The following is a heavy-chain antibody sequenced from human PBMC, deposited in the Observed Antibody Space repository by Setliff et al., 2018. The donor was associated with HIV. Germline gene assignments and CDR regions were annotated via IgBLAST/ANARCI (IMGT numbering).Heavy chain of an antibody. CDR3: ATEGAGGSYQRASALDV. Sequence: ASVKVSCKSSAGSFSIFAINWVRQAPGQGLEWMGGMMTIFSTTNCARKFQGRVTITTDESTGTAYMELSNLRSEDTAVYYCATEGAGGSYQRASALDVWGQGTMVTVSS. D-gene: IGHD1-26*01. CDR1: AGSFSIFA. V-gene: IGHV1-69*05. J-gene: IGHJ3*01. CDR2: MMTIFSTT.